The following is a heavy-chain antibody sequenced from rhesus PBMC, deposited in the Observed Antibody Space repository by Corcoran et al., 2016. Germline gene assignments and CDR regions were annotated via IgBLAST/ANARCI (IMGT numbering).Heavy chain of an antibody. CDR1: GGSVSGYW. J-gene: IGHJ6*01. CDR3: ARVEHSGSSDS. V-gene: IGHV4-160*01. CDR2: TSCGGST. D-gene: IGHD3-16*01. Sequence: QVQLQQWGEGLVKPSETLSLTCAVYGGSVSGYWWVWFRQPPWRGLEGIGRTSCGGSTNYNPAIKSRVSISIATSKDQFSLKLSAVTAADTAVYYGARVEHSGSSDSWGQGVVVTVSS.